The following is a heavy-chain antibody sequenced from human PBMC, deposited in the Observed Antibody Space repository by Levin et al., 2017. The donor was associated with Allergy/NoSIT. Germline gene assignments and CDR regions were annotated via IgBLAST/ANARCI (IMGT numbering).Heavy chain of an antibody. J-gene: IGHJ6*03. Sequence: PGESLKISCVTYGFSSNTYWMAWVRQAPGRGLEWVADINQDGSDIDYVDSVRGRFTFSRDNAKHSLYLQMNSLRAEDTAVYYCARSGRPATDQSRYFYVDVWGKGTTVTVSS. D-gene: IGHD2-2*01. CDR1: GFSSNTYW. CDR2: INQDGSDI. CDR3: ARSGRPATDQSRYFYVDV. V-gene: IGHV3-7*03.